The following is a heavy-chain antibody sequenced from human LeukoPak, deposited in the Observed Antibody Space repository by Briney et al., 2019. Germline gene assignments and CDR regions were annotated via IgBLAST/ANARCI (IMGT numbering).Heavy chain of an antibody. Sequence: GGSLRLSCAASGFTFSNYAIHWVRQAPGKGLEYVSGISSNGGSTYYADSVKGRFTISRDNSKNTLSLQMGSLRAEDMAVYYCARDLGITMVRGVIINYYGMDVWGQGTTVTVSS. CDR3: ARDLGITMVRGVIINYYGMDV. CDR1: GFTFSNYA. CDR2: ISSNGGST. J-gene: IGHJ6*02. V-gene: IGHV3-64*02. D-gene: IGHD3-10*01.